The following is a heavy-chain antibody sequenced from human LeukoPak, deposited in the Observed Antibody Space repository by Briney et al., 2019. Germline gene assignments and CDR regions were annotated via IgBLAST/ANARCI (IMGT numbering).Heavy chain of an antibody. CDR3: ARPQSGSYYFDY. CDR2: MDPNSGNT. Sequence: ASVKVSCKASEYTCTSYDINWVRQATGQGLEWMGWMDPNSGNTGYAQKFQGRVTMTRNTSISTAYMELSSLRSEDTAVYYCARPQSGSYYFDYWGQGTLVTVSS. V-gene: IGHV1-8*01. J-gene: IGHJ4*02. CDR1: EYTCTSYD. D-gene: IGHD1-26*01.